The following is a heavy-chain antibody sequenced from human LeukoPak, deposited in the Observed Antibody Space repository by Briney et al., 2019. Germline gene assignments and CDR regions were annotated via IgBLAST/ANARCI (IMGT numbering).Heavy chain of an antibody. CDR1: GYSISSGYY. J-gene: IGHJ3*01. V-gene: IGHV4-38-2*02. CDR2: IYHSGST. Sequence: SETLSLTCTVSGYSISSGYYWGWIRQPPGKGLEWIGSIYHSGSTYYKPSLKSRVTISLDTSKNQFSLKLNSVTAADTAVYYCARGYCSTTNCYLDAFDLWGQGTMVTVSS. CDR3: ARGYCSTTNCYLDAFDL. D-gene: IGHD2-2*01.